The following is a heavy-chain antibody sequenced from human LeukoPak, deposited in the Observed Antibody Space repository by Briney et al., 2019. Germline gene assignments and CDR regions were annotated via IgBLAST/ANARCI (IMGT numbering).Heavy chain of an antibody. CDR1: GFTFTSSA. D-gene: IGHD2-21*02. CDR2: IVVGSGNT. J-gene: IGHJ2*01. Sequence: GASVKVSCKASGFTFTSSAVQWVRQARGQRLEWIGWIVVGSGNTNYAQKFQERVTITRDMSTSTAYMELSSLRSEDTAVYYCAAAPLYCGGDCYPGLDWYFDLWGRGTLVTVSS. V-gene: IGHV1-58*01. CDR3: AAAPLYCGGDCYPGLDWYFDL.